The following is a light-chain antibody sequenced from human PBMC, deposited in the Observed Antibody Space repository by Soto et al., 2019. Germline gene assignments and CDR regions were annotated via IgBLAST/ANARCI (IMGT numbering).Light chain of an antibody. CDR1: QGISNY. Sequence: DIQMTQSPSSLSASVGDRVTITCRARQGISNYLAWYQQKPGKVPKLLIYAASTLQSGVPSRFSGSGSGTDVTLTISSLQPEDVATYYWQKYNSATFTFGPGTKADIK. CDR2: AAS. CDR3: QKYNSATFT. V-gene: IGKV1-27*01. J-gene: IGKJ3*01.